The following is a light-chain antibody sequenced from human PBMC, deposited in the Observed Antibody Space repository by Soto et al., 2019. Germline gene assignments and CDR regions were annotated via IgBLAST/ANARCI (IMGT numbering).Light chain of an antibody. CDR2: RNN. CDR3: AAWDDSLSGVV. J-gene: IGLJ2*01. V-gene: IGLV1-47*01. CDR1: SSNIGSNY. Sequence: QAVLTQPPSASGTPGQRVTISCSGSSSNIGSNYVFWYQHLPGTAPKLLIYRNNQRPSGVPDRFSGSKSGTSASLAISALRSEDETDYYCAAWDDSLSGVVFGGGTKLTVL.